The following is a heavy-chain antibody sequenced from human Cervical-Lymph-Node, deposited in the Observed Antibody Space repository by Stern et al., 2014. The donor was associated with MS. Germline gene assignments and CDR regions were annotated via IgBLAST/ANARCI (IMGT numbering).Heavy chain of an antibody. J-gene: IGHJ4*02. V-gene: IGHV1-46*01. CDR3: ARDEGADY. CDR1: GFSFTSYF. Sequence: MQLLHSGDEVKQPGASVKVSWMASGFSFTSYFINWVRQAPGQGLEWMGIINTRAGNTNYAQKFQCRVVMTSDTSTGTVYMELSSLRSEDTAVYYCARDEGADYWGQGTLVTVSS. CDR2: INTRAGNT.